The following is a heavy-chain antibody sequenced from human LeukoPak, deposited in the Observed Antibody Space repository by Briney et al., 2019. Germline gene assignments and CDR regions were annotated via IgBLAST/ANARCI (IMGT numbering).Heavy chain of an antibody. J-gene: IGHJ3*02. D-gene: IGHD2-15*01. CDR1: GGSISSGDYY. CDR2: VYYSGST. Sequence: PSETLSLTCTVSGGSISSGDYYWSWIRQPPGKGLEWIGFVYYSGSTYYKPSLKSRVTISVDTSKNQFSLKLSSVTAADTAVYYCARVGPYCSGGSCYSQAAFDIWGQGTMVTVSS. V-gene: IGHV4-30-4*01. CDR3: ARVGPYCSGGSCYSQAAFDI.